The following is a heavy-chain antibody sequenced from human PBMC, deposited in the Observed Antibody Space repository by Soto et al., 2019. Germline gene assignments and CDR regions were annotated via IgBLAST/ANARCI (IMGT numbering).Heavy chain of an antibody. CDR3: AREGSIFGVVTHTGMEV. CDR1: GYTFTSYY. J-gene: IGHJ6*04. CDR2: INPSGGST. D-gene: IGHD3-3*01. V-gene: IGHV1-46*01. Sequence: ASVKISCKASGYTFTSYYMHWVRQAPGQGLEWMGIINPSGGSTSYAQKFQGRVTMTRDTSTSTVYMELSSLRSEDTAVYYCAREGSIFGVVTHTGMEVWGKGTKVTVS.